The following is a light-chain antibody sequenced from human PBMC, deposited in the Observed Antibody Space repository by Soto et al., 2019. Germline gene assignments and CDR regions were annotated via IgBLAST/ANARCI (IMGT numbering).Light chain of an antibody. CDR1: QNINNN. Sequence: EIVMTQSPVTLSVSPGERATLSCRASQNINNNLAWYQQKPGQAPRLLIYGASTRATGISARFSGGVSGTEFTLTISSLESEDFAVYFCQQYGDRPRTFGQGTKVDIK. CDR3: QQYGDRPRT. J-gene: IGKJ1*01. CDR2: GAS. V-gene: IGKV3-15*01.